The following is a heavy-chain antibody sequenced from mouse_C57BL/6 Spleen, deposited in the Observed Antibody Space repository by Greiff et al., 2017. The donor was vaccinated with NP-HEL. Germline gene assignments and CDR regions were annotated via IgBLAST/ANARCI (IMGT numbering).Heavy chain of an antibody. J-gene: IGHJ2*01. D-gene: IGHD1-1*01. CDR3: ASPYYYGSSRYYFDY. Sequence: EVKLMESGAELVKPGASVKLSCTASGFNIKNYYMHWVKQRTEQGLEWIGRIDPEDGETKYAPKFQGKATITADTSSNTAYLQLSSLTSEDTAVYYCASPYYYGSSRYYFDYWGQGTTLTVSS. V-gene: IGHV14-2*01. CDR2: IDPEDGET. CDR1: GFNIKNYY.